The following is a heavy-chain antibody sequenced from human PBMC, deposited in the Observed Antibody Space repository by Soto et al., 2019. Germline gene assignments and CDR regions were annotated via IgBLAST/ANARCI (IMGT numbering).Heavy chain of an antibody. CDR1: GFTFSGSA. Sequence: EVQLVESGGGLVQPGGSLKLSCAASGFTFSGSAMHWVRQASGKGLEWVGRIRSKPNNYATAYAASVQGRFTISRDDSKNTAYLQMNSLKTEDPAVYYCTRHTSDYWGQGTLVTVSS. CDR3: TRHTSDY. J-gene: IGHJ4*02. CDR2: IRSKPNNYAT. V-gene: IGHV3-73*01.